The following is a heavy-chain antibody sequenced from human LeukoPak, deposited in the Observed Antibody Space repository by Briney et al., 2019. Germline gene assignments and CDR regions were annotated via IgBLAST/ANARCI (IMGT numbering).Heavy chain of an antibody. CDR3: ARPYGSGSYYTPGY. D-gene: IGHD3-10*01. J-gene: IGHJ4*02. Sequence: GGPLRLSCAASGFTFSSYGMHWVRQAPGKGLEWVAVIWYDGSNKYYADSVKGRFTISRDNAKNSLYLQMNSLRAEDTAVYYCARPYGSGSYYTPGYWGQGTLVTVSS. CDR2: IWYDGSNK. V-gene: IGHV3-33*03. CDR1: GFTFSSYG.